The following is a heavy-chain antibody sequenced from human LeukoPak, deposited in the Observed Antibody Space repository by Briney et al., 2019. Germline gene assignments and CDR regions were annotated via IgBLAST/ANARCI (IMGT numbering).Heavy chain of an antibody. D-gene: IGHD5-12*01. CDR3: ARDEIYSGYEDY. CDR1: GYTFTGYY. J-gene: IGHJ4*02. Sequence: ASVKVSCKASGYTFTGYYMHWVRQAPGQGLEWMGWINPNSGGTNYAQKFQGRVTMTRDTSISTAYMELSRLRSDDTAVYYCARDEIYSGYEDYWGQGTLVTVSS. V-gene: IGHV1-2*02. CDR2: INPNSGGT.